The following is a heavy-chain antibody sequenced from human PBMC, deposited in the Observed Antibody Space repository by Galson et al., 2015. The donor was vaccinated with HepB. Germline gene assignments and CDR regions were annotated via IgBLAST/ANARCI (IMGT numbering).Heavy chain of an antibody. CDR3: AKGGNWDRRYFDY. J-gene: IGHJ4*02. Sequence: SLRLSCAASGFTFSTYAMNWVRQAPGKGLEWVSVISGDTAKIFHADSVKGRFTISIDNSMNTVYLQMDSLRVEDTAVYYCAKGGNWDRRYFDYWGQGSLVTVSS. V-gene: IGHV3-23*01. CDR1: GFTFSTYA. CDR2: ISGDTAKI. D-gene: IGHD7-27*01.